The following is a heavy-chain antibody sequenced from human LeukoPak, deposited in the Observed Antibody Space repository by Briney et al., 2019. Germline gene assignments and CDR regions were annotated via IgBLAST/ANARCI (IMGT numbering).Heavy chain of an antibody. CDR1: GFAFSSYS. Sequence: GGSLRLSCAASGFAFSSYSMNWVRQAPGKGLEWVSSISSSSSYIYYADSVKGRFTISRDNAKNSLYLQMNSLRAEDTAVYYCARVGTGNDAFDIWGQGTMVTVSS. J-gene: IGHJ3*02. CDR2: ISSSSSYI. CDR3: ARVGTGNDAFDI. V-gene: IGHV3-21*01. D-gene: IGHD3/OR15-3a*01.